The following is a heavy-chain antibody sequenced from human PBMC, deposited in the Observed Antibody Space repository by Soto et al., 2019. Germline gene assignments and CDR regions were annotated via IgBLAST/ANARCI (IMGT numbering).Heavy chain of an antibody. CDR2: INASNGNT. CDR3: ARDLWFGELINRPYNWFDP. Sequence: ASVKVSCKASGYTFTSYAMHWVRQAPGQGLEWMGWINASNGNTKYSQKFQGRVTITRDTSASTAYMELSSLRSEDTAVYYCARDLWFGELINRPYNWFDPWGQGTLVTVSS. V-gene: IGHV1-3*01. J-gene: IGHJ5*02. CDR1: GYTFTSYA. D-gene: IGHD3-10*01.